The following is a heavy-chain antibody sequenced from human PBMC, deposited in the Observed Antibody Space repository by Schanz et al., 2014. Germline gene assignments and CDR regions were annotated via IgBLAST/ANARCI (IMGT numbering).Heavy chain of an antibody. CDR1: GGTFSTYT. D-gene: IGHD6-13*01. V-gene: IGHV1-69*02. CDR2: IIPILGIA. Sequence: QVQLVQSGAEVKKPGSSVKVSCKASGGTFSTYTISWVRQAPGQGLEWMGRIIPILGIANYAQKFQGRVTITRDTLASTTYMEVSSLRSEDTAVYYCARSGSSSWSFFDYWGQGTLXTVSS. CDR3: ARSGSSSWSFFDY. J-gene: IGHJ4*02.